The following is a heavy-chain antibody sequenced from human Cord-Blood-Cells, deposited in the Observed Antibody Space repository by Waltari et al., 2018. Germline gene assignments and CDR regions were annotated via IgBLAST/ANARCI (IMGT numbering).Heavy chain of an antibody. V-gene: IGHV1-2*04. D-gene: IGHD3-16*01. CDR1: GYTFTGYY. CDR2: INPNSGGT. CDR3: ASGGVTAGDDAFDI. J-gene: IGHJ3*02. Sequence: QVQLVQSGAEVKKPGASVKVSCKASGYTFTGYYMHWVRQAPGQGLEWVGWINPNSGGTNYAKKLQGWVTMTRDTSISTAYMELSRLRSDDTAVYYCASGGVTAGDDAFDIWGQGTMVTVSS.